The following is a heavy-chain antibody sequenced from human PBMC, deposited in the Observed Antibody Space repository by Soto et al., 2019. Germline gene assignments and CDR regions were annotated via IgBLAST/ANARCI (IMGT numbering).Heavy chain of an antibody. V-gene: IGHV1-18*01. J-gene: IGHJ5*02. D-gene: IGHD2-2*01. CDR2: ISAYNGNT. CDR1: GYTFTSYG. Sequence: QVQLVQSGAEVKKPGASVKVSCRASGYTFTSYGISWVRQAPGQGLEWMGWISAYNGNTNYAQKLQGRVTMTTETSRSTASMELRSLRSDDTAVYYCARDFPRYCSSTSCFPRWFDPWGQGTLVTVSS. CDR3: ARDFPRYCSSTSCFPRWFDP.